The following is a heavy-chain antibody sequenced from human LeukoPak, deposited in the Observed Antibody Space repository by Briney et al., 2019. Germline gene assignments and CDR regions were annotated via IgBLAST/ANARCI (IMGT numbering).Heavy chain of an antibody. CDR1: GFTFSSYG. D-gene: IGHD3-10*01. J-gene: IGHJ6*02. CDR2: IWYDGSNK. CDR3: ARGPAWFGELGYGTDV. Sequence: GGSLRLSCAASGFTFSSYGMHWVRQAPGKGLEWVAVIWYDGSNKYYADSVKGRFTISRDNSKNTLYLQMNSLRAEDTAVYYCARGPAWFGELGYGTDVWGQGTTVTVSS. V-gene: IGHV3-33*01.